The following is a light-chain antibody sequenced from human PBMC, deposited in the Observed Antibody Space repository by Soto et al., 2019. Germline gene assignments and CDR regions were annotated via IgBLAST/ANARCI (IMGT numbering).Light chain of an antibody. Sequence: EILRTQSPAPLSVSPGEGATPSCTASQGIGDTLAWYQQKPGQTPRLLIYDTSIRATGVPARFSGSRSGAEVTLTISSLQSEEFAVYYCQNYVTWPLTGGGGNKGDIK. J-gene: IGKJ4*01. CDR2: DTS. CDR1: QGIGDT. V-gene: IGKV3-15*01. CDR3: QNYVTWPLT.